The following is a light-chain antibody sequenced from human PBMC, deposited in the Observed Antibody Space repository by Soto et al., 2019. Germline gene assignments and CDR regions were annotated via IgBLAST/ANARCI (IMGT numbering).Light chain of an antibody. CDR3: SSYTSSSTWV. CDR2: EVS. J-gene: IGLJ2*01. Sequence: QSALTQPASVSRAPGQSITIPCTRTTTDVGGYNYVSWYQQNPGKAPKLLIYEVSNRPSGVSDRFSGSKSGNTASLTISGLQAEDEADYYCSSYTSSSTWVFGGGTKLTVL. V-gene: IGLV2-14*01. CDR1: TTDVGGYNY.